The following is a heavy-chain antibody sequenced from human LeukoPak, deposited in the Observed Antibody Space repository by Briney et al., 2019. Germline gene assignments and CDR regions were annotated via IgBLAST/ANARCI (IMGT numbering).Heavy chain of an antibody. CDR2: IYYSGST. V-gene: IGHV4-39*07. Sequence: SETLSLTCTVSGGSISSSSYYWGWIRQPPGKGLEWIGSIYYSGSTYYNPSLKSRVTISVDTSKNQFSLKLSSVTAADTAVYYCARASTVTTPKDAFDIWGQGTMVTVSS. D-gene: IGHD4-17*01. CDR1: GGSISSSSYY. J-gene: IGHJ3*02. CDR3: ARASTVTTPKDAFDI.